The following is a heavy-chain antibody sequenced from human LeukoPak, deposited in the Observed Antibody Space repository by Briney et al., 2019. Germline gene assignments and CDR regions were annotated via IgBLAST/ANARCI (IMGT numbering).Heavy chain of an antibody. V-gene: IGHV1-69*05. Sequence: SVTVSCKASGGTFSSYAISWVRQAPGQGLEWVGGIIPIFGTAKYAQKFQGRVKITTDESTSTAYMELSSLRSEDTAVYYCARGSGYYLAAFDIWGQGTMVTVSS. D-gene: IGHD3-22*01. CDR2: IIPIFGTA. CDR1: GGTFSSYA. CDR3: ARGSGYYLAAFDI. J-gene: IGHJ3*02.